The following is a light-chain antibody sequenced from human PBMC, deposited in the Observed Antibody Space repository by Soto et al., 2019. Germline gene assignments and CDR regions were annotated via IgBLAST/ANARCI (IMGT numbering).Light chain of an antibody. CDR1: QSISSW. Sequence: DIQMTQSPSSLSASVGDRVTITCRASQSISSWLAWYQQKPGKAPKLLIYKASTLKSGVPPRFSGSGSGTEFTLTISSLQPDDFATYYCQHYNSYSEAFGQGTKVDTK. CDR3: QHYNSYSEA. CDR2: KAS. V-gene: IGKV1-5*03. J-gene: IGKJ1*01.